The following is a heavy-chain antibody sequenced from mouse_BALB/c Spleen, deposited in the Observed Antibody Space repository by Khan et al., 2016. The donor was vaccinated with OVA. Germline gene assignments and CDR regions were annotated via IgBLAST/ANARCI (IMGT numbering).Heavy chain of an antibody. V-gene: IGHV14-3*02. J-gene: IGHJ1*01. D-gene: IGHD1-1*01. CDR1: GFNIKDTY. Sequence: VQLKQSGAELVKPGASVKLSCTASGFNIKDTYMHWVKQRPEQGLEWIGRIDPANGNTKYDPKFQGKATITADTSSNTAYLQLSSLTSEDTAVYFCARYHDSSYWYFDVWGAGTTVSVS. CDR2: IDPANGNT. CDR3: ARYHDSSYWYFDV.